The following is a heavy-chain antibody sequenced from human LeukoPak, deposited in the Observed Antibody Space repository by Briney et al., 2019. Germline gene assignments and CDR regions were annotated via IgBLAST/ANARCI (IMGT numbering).Heavy chain of an antibody. V-gene: IGHV3-20*01. CDR3: ARNGVVLLWFGEPDYYYMDV. CDR1: GFTFDDYG. J-gene: IGHJ6*03. D-gene: IGHD3-10*01. CDR2: INWNGGST. Sequence: GSLRLSCAASGFTFDDYGMSWVRQAPGKGLEWVSGINWNGGSTDYADSVKGRFTISRDNAKNSLYLQMNSLRAEDTALYHCARNGVVLLWFGEPDYYYMDVWGKGTTVTISS.